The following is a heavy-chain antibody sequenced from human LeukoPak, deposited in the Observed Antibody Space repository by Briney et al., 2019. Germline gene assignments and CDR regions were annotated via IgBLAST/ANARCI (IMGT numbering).Heavy chain of an antibody. V-gene: IGHV4-34*01. D-gene: IGHD6-19*01. CDR1: GGSFSGYY. J-gene: IGHJ3*02. CDR3: ARHLAVSRYAFDI. Sequence: SETLSLTCAVYGGSFSGYYWSWIRQPPGKGLEWIGEINHSGSTNYNPSLKSRVAISVDTSKNQFSLKLSSVTAADTAVYYCARHLAVSRYAFDIWGQGTMVTVSS. CDR2: INHSGST.